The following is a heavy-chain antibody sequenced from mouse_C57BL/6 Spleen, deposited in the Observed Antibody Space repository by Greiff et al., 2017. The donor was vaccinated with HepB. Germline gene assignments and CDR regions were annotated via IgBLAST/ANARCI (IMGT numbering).Heavy chain of an antibody. V-gene: IGHV1-20*01. Sequence: EVKLMESGPELVKPGDSVKISCKASGYSFTGYFMNWVMQSHGKSLEWIGRINPYNGDTFYNQKFKGKATLTVDKSSSTAHMELRSLTSEDSAVYYCARDLDYGSSLFAYWGQGTLVTVSA. J-gene: IGHJ3*01. CDR3: ARDLDYGSSLFAY. CDR2: INPYNGDT. CDR1: GYSFTGYF. D-gene: IGHD1-1*01.